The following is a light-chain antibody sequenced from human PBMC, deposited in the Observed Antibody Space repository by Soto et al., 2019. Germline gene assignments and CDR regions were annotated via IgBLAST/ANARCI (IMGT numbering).Light chain of an antibody. CDR2: EVS. Sequence: QSALTQPASVSGSPGQSITISCTGTSRDVGGYNYVSWYQQHPGKAPKLMIYEVSNRPSGVSNRFSGSKSGNTASLTISGLQAEDAADYYCSSYTSSSTLVVFGGGTKVTVL. J-gene: IGLJ2*01. V-gene: IGLV2-14*01. CDR1: SRDVGGYNY. CDR3: SSYTSSSTLVV.